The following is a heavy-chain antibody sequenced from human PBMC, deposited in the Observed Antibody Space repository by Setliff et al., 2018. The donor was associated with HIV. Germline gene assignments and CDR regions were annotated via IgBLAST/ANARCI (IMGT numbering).Heavy chain of an antibody. CDR2: VFHSGSA. CDR1: GGPLNSRNW. V-gene: IGHV4-4*02. J-gene: IGHJ6*03. CDR3: AKTVVLTPYVSYYYYMDV. D-gene: IGHD2-15*01. Sequence: KTSETLSLTCAVSGGPLNSRNWWSWVRQPPGKGLEWIGEVFHSGSANSNASLRSRVMISVDTSKNQFSLKLSAVTAADTAVYYCAKTVVLTPYVSYYYYMDVWGKGTTVTVSS.